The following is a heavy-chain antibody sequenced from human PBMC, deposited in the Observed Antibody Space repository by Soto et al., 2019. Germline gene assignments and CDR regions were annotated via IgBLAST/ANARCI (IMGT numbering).Heavy chain of an antibody. V-gene: IGHV1-69*17. CDR2: IITIIGVT. D-gene: IGHD3-16*01. CDR1: GDTFNSYV. CDR3: ARESLGPQGADH. J-gene: IGHJ4*02. Sequence: QVQLVQSGAEVKRPGSSVKVSCESSGDTFNSYVISWVRQAPGQGLEWMGGIITIIGVTHYAQKFQGRVTISACSSTGTAYMELTNLGCEDTALYYCARESLGPQGADHWGQGTLVTVSS.